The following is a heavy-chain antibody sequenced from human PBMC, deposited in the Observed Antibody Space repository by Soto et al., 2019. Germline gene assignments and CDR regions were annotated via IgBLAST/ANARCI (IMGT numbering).Heavy chain of an antibody. J-gene: IGHJ6*02. D-gene: IGHD1-1*01. CDR1: GYTFTTYG. CDR2: ISPYNGTT. V-gene: IGHV1-18*04. CDR3: ARDGERDTGLNFYYYLHGMDA. Sequence: ASVKVSCKASGYTFTTYGISWVRQAPGQGLEWMGWISPYNGTTKYAEKFQGEMTMTTDTATSTAYMDLRSLRSDDTAVYYCARDGERDTGLNFYYYLHGMDAWGQGTRVTVSS.